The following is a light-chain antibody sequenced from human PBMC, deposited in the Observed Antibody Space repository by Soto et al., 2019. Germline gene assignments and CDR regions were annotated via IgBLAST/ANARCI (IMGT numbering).Light chain of an antibody. V-gene: IGKV3-20*01. CDR2: GVS. CDR1: QNLRNPY. Sequence: EIVKTQSPGTLSLSPGQRATLSCRANQNLRNPYLVWYQQKPGQAPRLVIYGVSSRATGVSDRFSGSGSGSDFSLTINALEAEYFAVDYCRRYGRAISFGGGTKVEIK. J-gene: IGKJ4*01. CDR3: RRYGRAIS.